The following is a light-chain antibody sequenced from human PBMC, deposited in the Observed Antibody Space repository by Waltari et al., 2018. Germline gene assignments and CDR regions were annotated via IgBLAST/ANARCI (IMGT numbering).Light chain of an antibody. V-gene: IGLV3-1*01. CDR3: QAWDSDIVV. Sequence: YELTQPSSVSASPGQTATITCSGPKLEDKYAFWYQKKAGKPPVLVIYQDTERPSGSPERFSGSNAGHTATLTISGTQAMDEADYYCQAWDSDIVVFGGGTKLTVL. CDR1: KLEDKY. J-gene: IGLJ2*01. CDR2: QDT.